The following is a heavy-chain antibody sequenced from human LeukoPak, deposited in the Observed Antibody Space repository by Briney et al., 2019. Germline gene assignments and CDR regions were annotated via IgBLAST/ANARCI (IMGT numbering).Heavy chain of an antibody. Sequence: PGGSLRLSCAASGFTFSVYGMSWVRKAPGKGLEWVSHISSGRSVMNYADSVKGRFTISRDNGKNSVYLQMNSLRDEDTAVYYCAGGVYGYNAFDYWGQGTLVSVSS. J-gene: IGHJ4*02. CDR2: ISSGRSVM. D-gene: IGHD5/OR15-5a*01. CDR1: GFTFSVYG. V-gene: IGHV3-48*02. CDR3: AGGVYGYNAFDY.